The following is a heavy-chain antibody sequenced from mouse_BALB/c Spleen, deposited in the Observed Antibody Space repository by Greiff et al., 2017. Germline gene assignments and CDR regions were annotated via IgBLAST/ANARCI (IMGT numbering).Heavy chain of an antibody. D-gene: IGHD1-1*01. Sequence: QVQLKESGPGLVAPSQSLSITCTVSGFSLTSYGVHWVRQPPGKGLEWLGVIWAGGSTNYNSALMSRLSISKDNSKSQVFLKMNSLQTDDTAMYYCARDPDYYGSSYSAMDYWGQGTSVTVSS. J-gene: IGHJ4*01. CDR1: GFSLTSYG. V-gene: IGHV2-9*02. CDR3: ARDPDYYGSSYSAMDY. CDR2: IWAGGST.